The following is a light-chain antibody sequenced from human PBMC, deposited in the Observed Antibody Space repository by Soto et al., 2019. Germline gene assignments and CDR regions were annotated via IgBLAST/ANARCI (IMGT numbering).Light chain of an antibody. CDR2: GDN. V-gene: IGLV1-40*01. Sequence: QSVLTQPPSVSGAPGQRVTIPCTGSNSNIGSFYDVHWYQQLPGTVPKLLIYGDNNRPSGVPDRFSGSKSGTSASLAITGLQAEDEAHYYCQSYDDSLSHVVFGGGTKLTVL. CDR3: QSYDDSLSHVV. J-gene: IGLJ2*01. CDR1: NSNIGSFYD.